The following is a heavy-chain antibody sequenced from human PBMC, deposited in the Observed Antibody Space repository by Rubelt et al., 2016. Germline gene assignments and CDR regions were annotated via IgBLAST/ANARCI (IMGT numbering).Heavy chain of an antibody. D-gene: IGHD6-13*01. CDR3: ASAGIAAAGTSLDY. CDR2: IYYSGST. V-gene: IGHV4-59*12. Sequence: QVQLQESGPGLVKPSETLSLICTVSAGSISSYYWSWIRQPPGKGLEWIGYIYYSGSTNYNPSLKSRVTIAVDTSKNQFSLKLSSVTAAETAVYYCASAGIAAAGTSLDYWGQGTLVTVSS. CDR1: AGSISSYY. J-gene: IGHJ4*02.